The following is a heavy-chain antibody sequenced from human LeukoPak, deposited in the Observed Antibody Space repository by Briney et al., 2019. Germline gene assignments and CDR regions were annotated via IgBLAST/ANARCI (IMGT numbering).Heavy chain of an antibody. CDR3: ATHDCSSTSCSQKGPRLYYYYYMDV. CDR1: GFTFSYA. D-gene: IGHD2-2*01. J-gene: IGHJ6*03. Sequence: GGSLRLSCAASGFTFSYAMSWVRPAPGKGLEWVSALSCSGGSTYYADSVKGRFTISRDNSKNTLYLQMNSLRAEDTAVYYCATHDCSSTSCSQKGPRLYYYYYMDVWGKGTTVTISS. CDR2: LSCSGGST. V-gene: IGHV3-23*01.